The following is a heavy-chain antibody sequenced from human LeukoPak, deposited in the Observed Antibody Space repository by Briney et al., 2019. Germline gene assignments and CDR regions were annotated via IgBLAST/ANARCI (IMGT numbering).Heavy chain of an antibody. V-gene: IGHV4-39*07. CDR2: IYYSGST. CDR3: ARGSSGYNS. D-gene: IGHD3-22*01. J-gene: IGHJ4*02. CDR1: GGSISSSSYY. Sequence: KASETLSLTCTVSGGSISSSSYYWGWIRQPPGKGLEWIGSIYYSGSTYYNPSLKSRVTISVDTSKNQFSLKLSSVTAADTAVYYCARGSSGYNSWGQGTLVTVSS.